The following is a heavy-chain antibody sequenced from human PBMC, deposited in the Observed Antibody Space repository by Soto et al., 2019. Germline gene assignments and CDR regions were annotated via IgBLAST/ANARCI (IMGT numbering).Heavy chain of an antibody. Sequence: ASVKVSCKASSYTFTDYFMHWVRQAPGQGLEWMGWISPNSGGAHYAQNFQGRITMTRDTSVSTAYMELNSLRSDDTAVYFCARGIVVVPAARFDYWGQGTLVTVSS. CDR1: SYTFTDYF. D-gene: IGHD2-2*01. CDR3: ARGIVVVPAARFDY. V-gene: IGHV1-2*02. CDR2: ISPNSGGA. J-gene: IGHJ4*02.